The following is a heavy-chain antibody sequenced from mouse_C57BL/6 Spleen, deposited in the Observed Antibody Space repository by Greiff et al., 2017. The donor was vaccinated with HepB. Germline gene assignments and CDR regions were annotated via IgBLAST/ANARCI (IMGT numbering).Heavy chain of an antibody. J-gene: IGHJ2*01. CDR1: GYAFTNYL. D-gene: IGHD2-5*01. V-gene: IGHV1-54*01. CDR3: ARSEYSNGYFDY. Sequence: VQLQESGAELVRPGTSEKVSCKASGYAFTNYLIEWVKQRPGQGLEWIGVINPGSGGTNYNEKFKGKATLTADKSSSTAYMQLSSLTSEDSAVYFCARSEYSNGYFDYWGQGTTLTVSS. CDR2: INPGSGGT.